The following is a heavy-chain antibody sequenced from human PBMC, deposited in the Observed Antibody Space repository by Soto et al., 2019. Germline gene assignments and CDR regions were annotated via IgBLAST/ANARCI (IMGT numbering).Heavy chain of an antibody. CDR2: IYHSGST. V-gene: IGHV4-38-2*01. D-gene: IGHD3-16*01. J-gene: IGHJ6*02. CDR1: GYSISSGYY. CDR3: AGGRGMDV. Sequence: PSETLSLTCAVSGYSISSGYYWGWIRQPPGKGLEWIGSIYHSGSTYYNPSLKSRVTISVDTSKNQFSLKLSSVTAADTAVYYCAGGRGMDVWGQGTKVTVYS.